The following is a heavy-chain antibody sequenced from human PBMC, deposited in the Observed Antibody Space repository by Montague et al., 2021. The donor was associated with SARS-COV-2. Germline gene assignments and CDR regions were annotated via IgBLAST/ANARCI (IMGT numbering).Heavy chain of an antibody. CDR1: GVSITSTNW. V-gene: IGHV4-4*02. J-gene: IGHJ4*02. CDR3: AGKVLTVPADY. CDR2: ISYGGIA. Sequence: SETLSLTCAVSGVSITSTNWWSLVRQPPGKGLEWIGGISYGGIATXNPXLKSRATISMDRSRNLFSLKLSSVTAADTAIYYCAGKVLTVPADYWGQGTLVTVS. D-gene: IGHD4-11*01.